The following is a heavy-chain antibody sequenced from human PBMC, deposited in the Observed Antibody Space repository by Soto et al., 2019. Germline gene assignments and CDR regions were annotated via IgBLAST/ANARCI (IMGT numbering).Heavy chain of an antibody. V-gene: IGHV1-8*01. Sequence: ASVNVSCEASGYTFTSYDINWVRQAAGEGLQWMGWMNPNGXNTGYAQKLQGRVTMTRNTSISTAYMELSSLRSEDTAVYYWSRCRVGATSAFDSGGQGTMVTVSS. D-gene: IGHD1-26*01. CDR1: GYTFTSYD. J-gene: IGHJ3*02. CDR2: MNPNGXNT. CDR3: SRCRVGATSAFDS.